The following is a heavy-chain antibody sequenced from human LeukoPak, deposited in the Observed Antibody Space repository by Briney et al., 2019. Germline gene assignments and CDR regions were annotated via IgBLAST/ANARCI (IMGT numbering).Heavy chain of an antibody. CDR2: IYYSGST. D-gene: IGHD5-12*01. J-gene: IGHJ4*02. V-gene: IGHV4-59*12. Sequence: PSETLSLTCTVSGGSISSYYWSWIRQPPGKGLEWIGYIYYSGSTNYNPSLKSRVTISVDTSKNQFSLKLSSVTAADTAVYYCATTRGYSGYDSGWDYFDYWGQGTLVTVSS. CDR3: ATTRGYSGYDSGWDYFDY. CDR1: GGSISSYY.